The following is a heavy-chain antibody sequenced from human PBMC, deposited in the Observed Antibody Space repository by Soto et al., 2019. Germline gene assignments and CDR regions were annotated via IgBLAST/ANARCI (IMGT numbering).Heavy chain of an antibody. J-gene: IGHJ4*02. CDR2: VYYNGNT. CDR1: GGSVNSASDY. V-gene: IGHV4-61*01. D-gene: IGHD6-13*01. CDR3: ARAQSVAWYGFDY. Sequence: QLQLQESGPGLVKPSETVSLTCTVSGGSVNSASDYWSWSRQSPEKGLEWIGYVYYNGNTNYNPSLKSRVTMSVDTSKNQFSLKLSSVTAADTAVYYCARAQSVAWYGFDYWGQGTLVTVSS.